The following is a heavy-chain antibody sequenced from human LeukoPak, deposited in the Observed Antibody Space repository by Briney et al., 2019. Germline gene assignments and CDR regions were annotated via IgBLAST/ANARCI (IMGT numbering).Heavy chain of an antibody. D-gene: IGHD1-1*01. CDR1: EFTFTTYG. J-gene: IGHJ4*02. Sequence: PGGSLRLSCAASEFTFTTYGMHWVAQAPGKGLEWVAFIYYDGSNIYYADYVKGRSTISRDISKNTLYLQMDSLRAEDTAIYYCARDWKTNSFDYWGQGTLVTVSS. CDR3: ARDWKTNSFDY. V-gene: IGHV3-33*01. CDR2: IYYDGSNI.